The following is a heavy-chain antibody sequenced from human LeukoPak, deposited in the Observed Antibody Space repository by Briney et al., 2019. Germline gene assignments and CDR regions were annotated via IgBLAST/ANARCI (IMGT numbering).Heavy chain of an antibody. CDR2: INPNSGGT. J-gene: IGHJ5*02. CDR3: ARGWFGELLSPGYP. Sequence: ASVKVSCKASGYTFTGHYIHWVRQAPGQGLEWMGWINPNSGGTNYAQKFQGRVTMTRDTSISTAYMELSRLRSDDTAVYYCARGWFGELLSPGYPWGQGTLVTVSS. V-gene: IGHV1-2*02. D-gene: IGHD3-10*01. CDR1: GYTFTGHY.